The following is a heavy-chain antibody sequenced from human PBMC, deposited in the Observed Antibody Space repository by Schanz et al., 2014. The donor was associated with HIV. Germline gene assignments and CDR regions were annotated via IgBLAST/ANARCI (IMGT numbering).Heavy chain of an antibody. J-gene: IGHJ4*03. V-gene: IGHV4-34*01. CDR2: INHSGST. Sequence: QVQLQQWGAGLLKPSETLSLTCAVYGGSFSVYSWSWIRQPPGKGLQWIGEINHSGSTNYNPSLKSRVTISVDPSKTQFSLKLSSVTAADTAFYYCAKDGGRMGGQRQLFAYWGHGTLVTVSS. D-gene: IGHD3-16*01. CDR1: GGSFSVYS. CDR3: AKDGGRMGGQRQLFAY.